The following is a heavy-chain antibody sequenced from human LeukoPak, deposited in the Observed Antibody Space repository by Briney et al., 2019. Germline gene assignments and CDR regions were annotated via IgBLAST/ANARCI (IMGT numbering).Heavy chain of an antibody. CDR1: GFTFSSYG. V-gene: IGHV3-30*03. D-gene: IGHD6-13*01. Sequence: GGSLRLSCAASGFTFSSYGMHWVRQAPGKGLEWVAVISYDGSNKYYADSVRGRFTISRDNSKNTLYLQMNSLRAEDTAVYYCARDSGIAAAGTSMRYWGQGTLVTVSS. J-gene: IGHJ4*02. CDR3: ARDSGIAAAGTSMRY. CDR2: ISYDGSNK.